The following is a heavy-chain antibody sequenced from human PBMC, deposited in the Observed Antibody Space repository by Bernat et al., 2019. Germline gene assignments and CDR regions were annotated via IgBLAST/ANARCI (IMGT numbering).Heavy chain of an antibody. J-gene: IGHJ4*02. D-gene: IGHD1-1*01. V-gene: IGHV3-23*04. CDR2: ISGSGGSP. Sequence: EVQLVESGGGLVQPGGSLRLSCAASGFTFSSYTMSWVRQAPGKGLEYVSGISGSGGSPSYAASVKGRFTISRDNSKNTLYLQMNSLRAADTAVYYCAKDFNWDDGYWGQGTLVTVSS. CDR1: GFTFSSYT. CDR3: AKDFNWDDGY.